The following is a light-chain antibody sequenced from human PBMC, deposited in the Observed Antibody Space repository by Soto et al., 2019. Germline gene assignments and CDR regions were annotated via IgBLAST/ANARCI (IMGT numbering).Light chain of an antibody. V-gene: IGKV1-33*01. J-gene: IGKJ3*01. CDR1: QSISSW. Sequence: DIQMTQSPSTLSASVGDRVTITCRVSQSISSWLAWYQQKPGKAPKLLIYDASNLETGVPSRFSGSGSGTDFTFTISSLQPEDIATYYCQQYDNLPSFTFGPGTKVDIK. CDR2: DAS. CDR3: QQYDNLPSFT.